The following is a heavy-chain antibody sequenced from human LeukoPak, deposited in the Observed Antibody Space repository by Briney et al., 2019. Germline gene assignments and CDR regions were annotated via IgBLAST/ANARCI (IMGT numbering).Heavy chain of an antibody. CDR2: ISSSSDYT. CDR3: ARPTYSSSWDPGWFDP. V-gene: IGHV3-11*06. J-gene: IGHJ5*02. D-gene: IGHD6-13*01. CDR1: GFTFSDYY. Sequence: GGSLRLSCVASGFTFSDYYMSWIRQAPGKGLEWVSYISSSSDYTNYADSVRGRFTISRDNAKNSLYLQMNSLRAEDTAVYYCARPTYSSSWDPGWFDPWGQGTLITVSS.